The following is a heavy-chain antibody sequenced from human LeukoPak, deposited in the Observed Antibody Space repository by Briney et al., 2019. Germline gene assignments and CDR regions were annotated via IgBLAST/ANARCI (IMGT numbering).Heavy chain of an antibody. D-gene: IGHD3-22*01. J-gene: IGHJ6*02. V-gene: IGHV4-31*03. Sequence: SETLSLTCTVSGGSISSGGYYWSWIRQHPGKGLEWIGYIYYSGSTYYNPSLKSRVTISVDTSKNQFSLKLSSVTAADTAVYYCARYKDSSVYYYYYGMDVWGQGTTVTVSS. CDR3: ARYKDSSVYYYYYGMDV. CDR2: IYYSGST. CDR1: GGSISSGGYY.